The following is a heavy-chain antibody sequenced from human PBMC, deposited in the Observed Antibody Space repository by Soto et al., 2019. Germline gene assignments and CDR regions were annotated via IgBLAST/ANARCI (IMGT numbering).Heavy chain of an antibody. Sequence: SETLSLTCTVSGGSISSYYWSWIRQPPGKGLEWIGYIYYSGSTNYNPSLKSRVTISVDTSKNQFSLKLSSVTAADTAVYYCARWWMYAPRFDPWGQATLVTVSS. CDR1: GGSISSYY. J-gene: IGHJ5*02. CDR3: ARWWMYAPRFDP. D-gene: IGHD2-8*01. V-gene: IGHV4-59*01. CDR2: IYYSGST.